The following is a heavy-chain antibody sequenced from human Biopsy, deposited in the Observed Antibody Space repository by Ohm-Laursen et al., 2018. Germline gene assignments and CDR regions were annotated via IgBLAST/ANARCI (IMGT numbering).Heavy chain of an antibody. CDR3: AKGGYCTTSSCYMDLDY. CDR1: GYTFTGYH. CDR2: INAKTGDT. J-gene: IGHJ4*02. D-gene: IGHD2-2*02. V-gene: IGHV1-2*02. Sequence: SVKVSCKASGYTFTGYHVHWVRQAPGQGLEWMGWINAKTGDTNYAQKFQGRVTMTRDTSISTAYVDLSSLSAEDTAFYYCAKGGYCTTSSCYMDLDYWGQGTLVTVSS.